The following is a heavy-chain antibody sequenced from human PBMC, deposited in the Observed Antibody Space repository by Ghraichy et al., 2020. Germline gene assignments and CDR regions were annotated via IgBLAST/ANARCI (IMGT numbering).Heavy chain of an antibody. CDR2: IKEDGSKM. CDR3: AKDQETGWSFAD. CDR1: GFTFTSYW. J-gene: IGHJ4*02. Sequence: GGSLRLSCAASGFTFTSYWMYWVRQAPGKGPEWVTNIKEDGSKMYYVDSVKGRFTVSRDNAKKTLYLQMNSLRVEDTAVYYCAKDQETGWSFADWGQGTLVTVSS. V-gene: IGHV3-7*01. D-gene: IGHD7-27*01.